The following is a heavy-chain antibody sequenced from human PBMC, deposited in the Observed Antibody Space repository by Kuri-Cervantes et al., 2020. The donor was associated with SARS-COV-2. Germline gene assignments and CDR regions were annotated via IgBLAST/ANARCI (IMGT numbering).Heavy chain of an antibody. CDR3: ARPAGYSGSYWGYAFDI. J-gene: IGHJ3*02. D-gene: IGHD1-26*01. CDR2: VDHNGNG. Sequence: SETLSLTCTASGGSISSYYWSWIRQPPGKGLEWIGYVDHNGNGNYNPSLKSRVTTAVDMSKNQFSLKLSSVTAADTAVYYCARPAGYSGSYWGYAFDIWGQGTMVTVSS. V-gene: IGHV4-59*08. CDR1: GGSISSYY.